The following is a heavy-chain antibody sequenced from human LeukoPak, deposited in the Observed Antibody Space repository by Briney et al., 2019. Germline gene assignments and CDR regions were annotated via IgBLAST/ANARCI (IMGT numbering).Heavy chain of an antibody. Sequence: GASVKVSCKASGYTFTGYYMHWVRQAPGQGLEWMGWINPNSGGTNYAQKFQGRVTMTRDTSISTAYMELSRLRSDDTAVYYCARDKEYYDFWSGYYTANPNNWFDPWGQGTLVTVSS. CDR3: ARDKEYYDFWSGYYTANPNNWFDP. D-gene: IGHD3-3*01. CDR1: GYTFTGYY. J-gene: IGHJ5*02. CDR2: INPNSGGT. V-gene: IGHV1-2*02.